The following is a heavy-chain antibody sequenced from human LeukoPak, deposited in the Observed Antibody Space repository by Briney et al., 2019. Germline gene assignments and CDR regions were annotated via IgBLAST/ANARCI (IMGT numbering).Heavy chain of an antibody. CDR1: GGSISSGSYY. CDR3: ARDHTYYYDSSGYSSHFDY. CDR2: IYTSGST. Sequence: PSATLSLTCTVSGGSISSGSYYWSWIRQPAGKGLEWIGRIYTSGSTNYNPSLKSRVTISVDTSKNQFSLKLSSVTAADTAVYYCARDHTYYYDSSGYSSHFDYWGQGTLVTVSS. D-gene: IGHD3-22*01. V-gene: IGHV4-61*02. J-gene: IGHJ4*02.